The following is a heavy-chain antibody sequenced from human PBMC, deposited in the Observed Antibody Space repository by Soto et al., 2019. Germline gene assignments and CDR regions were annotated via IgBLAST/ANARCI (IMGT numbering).Heavy chain of an antibody. CDR3: ARDMNRTVVPYCDF. D-gene: IGHD1-1*01. J-gene: IGHJ4*02. Sequence: QVQLVQSGAEVKKPGSSVKVSCKASGGTCSNYVVNWVRQAPAPGLEWMGRIIPISGAANYAQKFQGRGTITADKSTSTSYMEMSSRRSEDTAVYYCARDMNRTVVPYCDFWGQGTLVTVSS. CDR1: GGTCSNYV. V-gene: IGHV1-69*06. CDR2: IIPISGAA.